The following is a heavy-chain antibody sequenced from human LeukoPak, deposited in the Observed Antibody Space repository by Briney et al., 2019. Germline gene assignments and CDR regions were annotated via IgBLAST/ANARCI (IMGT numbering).Heavy chain of an antibody. J-gene: IGHJ4*02. CDR2: IIAIFGTA. D-gene: IGHD3-22*01. CDR1: GGTFSSYA. CDR3: ARGPFYYYDSSGYSPGYFDY. V-gene: IGHV1-69*13. Sequence: SVKVSCKASGGTFSSYAISWVRQAPGQGLEWMGGIIAIFGTANYAQKFQGRVTITADESTSTAYMELSSLRSEDTAVYYCARGPFYYYDSSGYSPGYFDYWGQGTLVTVSS.